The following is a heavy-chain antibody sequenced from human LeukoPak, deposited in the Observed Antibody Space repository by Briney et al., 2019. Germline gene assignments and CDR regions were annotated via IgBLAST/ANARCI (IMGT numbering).Heavy chain of an antibody. Sequence: SETLSLTCTVSGASISHFYWSWIRQTPEKGLEWMGHIHPTGGSTPYPSLRSRLTMSMNTSRNQLSLKLTSVTAADTAVYFCARLGSYHDFWGQGALVTVSS. CDR1: GASISHFY. CDR3: ARLGSYHDF. D-gene: IGHD1-26*01. V-gene: IGHV4-4*09. J-gene: IGHJ4*02. CDR2: IHPTGGS.